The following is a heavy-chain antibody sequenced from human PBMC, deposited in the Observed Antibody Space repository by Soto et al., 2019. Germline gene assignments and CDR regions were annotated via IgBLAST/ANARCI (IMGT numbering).Heavy chain of an antibody. CDR2: IKQDGSEK. D-gene: IGHD5-18*01. V-gene: IGHV3-7*05. CDR3: RVSAAMASYYYGMDV. J-gene: IGHJ6*02. CDR1: GFTFSSYW. Sequence: GGFLRLSCAASGFTFSSYWMSWVRQAPGKGLEWVANIKQDGSEKYYVDSVKGRFTISRDNAKNSLYLQMNSLRAEDTAVYYCRVSAAMASYYYGMDVWGQGTTVTVSS.